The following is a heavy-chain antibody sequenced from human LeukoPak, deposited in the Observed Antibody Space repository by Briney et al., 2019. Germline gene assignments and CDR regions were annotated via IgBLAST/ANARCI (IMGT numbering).Heavy chain of an antibody. CDR3: AREFGSQVDTAMVMSFDY. J-gene: IGHJ4*02. CDR1: GYTFTSYY. V-gene: IGHV1-46*01. CDR2: INPSGGST. D-gene: IGHD5-18*01. Sequence: ASVKVSCKASGYTFTSYYMHWVRHAPGQGLEWMGIINPSGGSTSYAQTFQGRVTITRDTSTSTVYMELSSLSSEDTAVYYCAREFGSQVDTAMVMSFDYWGQGTLVTVSS.